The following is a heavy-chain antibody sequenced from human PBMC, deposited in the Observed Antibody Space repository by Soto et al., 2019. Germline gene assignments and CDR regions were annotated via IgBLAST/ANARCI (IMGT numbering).Heavy chain of an antibody. CDR2: NGGSRGGT. D-gene: IGHD2-21*01. J-gene: IGHJ3*02. CDR1: GFPFSRVA. CDR3: ESANAVVFAPLDI. V-gene: IGHV3-23*01. Sequence: ELQLLESGGGLVQPGGSLTLSCTASGFPFSRVAMSWVRQAPGQGLEWVASISANGGSRGGTYYADSVKGRFTISRDNSKNTLYMQVDSLTGADTAVYFCESANAVVFAPLDIWVQGTMVTVSS.